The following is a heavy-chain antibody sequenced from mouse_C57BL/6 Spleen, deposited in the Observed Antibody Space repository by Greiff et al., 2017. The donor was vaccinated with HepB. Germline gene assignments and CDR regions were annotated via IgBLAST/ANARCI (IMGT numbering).Heavy chain of an antibody. J-gene: IGHJ1*03. Sequence: QVQLQQPGTELVKPGASVKLSCKASGYTFTSYWMHWVKQRPGQGLEWIGNINPSNGGTNYNEKFKSKATLTVDKSSSTAYMQLSSLTSEDSAVYYCARGTTVVSHWYFDVWGTGTTVTVSS. CDR1: GYTFTSYW. D-gene: IGHD1-1*01. CDR2: INPSNGGT. CDR3: ARGTTVVSHWYFDV. V-gene: IGHV1-53*01.